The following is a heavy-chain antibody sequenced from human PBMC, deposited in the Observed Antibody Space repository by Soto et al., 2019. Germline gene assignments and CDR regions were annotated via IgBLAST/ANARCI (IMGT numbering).Heavy chain of an antibody. V-gene: IGHV3-30-3*01. CDR1: GFTFSSYA. CDR2: ISYDGSNK. CDR3: ARDKGIPPPDYVWGSYPNPYYYYYYGMDV. J-gene: IGHJ6*02. D-gene: IGHD3-16*02. Sequence: GGSLRLSCAASGFTFSSYAMHWVRQAPGKGLEWVAVISYDGSNKYYADSVKGRFTISRDNSKNTLYLQMNSLRAEDTAVYYCARDKGIPPPDYVWGSYPNPYYYYYYGMDVWGQGTTVTVSS.